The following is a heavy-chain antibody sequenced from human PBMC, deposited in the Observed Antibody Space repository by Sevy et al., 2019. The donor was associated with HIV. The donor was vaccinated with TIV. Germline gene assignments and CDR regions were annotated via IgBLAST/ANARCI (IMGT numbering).Heavy chain of an antibody. D-gene: IGHD6-19*01. Sequence: GGSLRLSCVASGFIFSDYWMTWVRQAPGKGLEWVANIKQDGNEKYYMDSAKGRFTISRDNAKNSVYLQVNSLRAEDTAVYYCAREAVAGQSGPWKADYYYAGMDVWGQGTTVTVSS. V-gene: IGHV3-7*01. J-gene: IGHJ6*02. CDR3: AREAVAGQSGPWKADYYYAGMDV. CDR2: IKQDGNEK. CDR1: GFIFSDYW.